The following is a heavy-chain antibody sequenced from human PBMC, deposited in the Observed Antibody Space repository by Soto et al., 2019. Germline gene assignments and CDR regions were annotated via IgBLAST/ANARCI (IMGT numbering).Heavy chain of an antibody. V-gene: IGHV6-1*01. J-gene: IGHJ4*01. Sequence: QVQLQQSGPGLVEPSQTLSLTCGISGDSVSSSGVAWNWIRQSPSRGLEWLGRTYFASRWFSEYAGSVRSRITIDPDPTKNQLSLHVNSVTPEDTGVYYCARGRHSAFDYWGRGTLVTVSS. CDR3: ARGRHSAFDY. CDR1: GDSVSSSGVA. CDR2: TYFASRWFS. D-gene: IGHD2-15*01.